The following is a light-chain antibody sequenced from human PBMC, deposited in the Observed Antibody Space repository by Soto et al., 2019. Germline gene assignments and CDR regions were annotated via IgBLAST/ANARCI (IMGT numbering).Light chain of an antibody. CDR2: AAS. CDR3: QQQGT. J-gene: IGKJ2*01. CDR1: GFLSGSY. Sequence: EIVLTQSPGTLSLSPGEKATLSCGAVGFLSGSYLVWYQQKPGQAPRLLIYAASRRATGIPDRFSGSGSATEYTLTINTLEPEDFAVYYCQQQGTFGQGTKLEIK. V-gene: IGKV3-20*01.